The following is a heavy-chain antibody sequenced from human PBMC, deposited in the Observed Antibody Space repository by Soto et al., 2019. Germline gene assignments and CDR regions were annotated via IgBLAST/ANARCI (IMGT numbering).Heavy chain of an antibody. CDR3: ATPTPYDSSGYFFRGDAFDI. Sequence: ASVKVSCKASGYTFTSYGISWVRQAPGQGLEWMGWLSAYNGNTNYAQKLQGRVTMTTDTYTSTAYMELRSLRSDDTAVYYCATPTPYDSSGYFFRGDAFDIWGQGTMVTVSS. D-gene: IGHD3-22*01. V-gene: IGHV1-18*04. CDR2: LSAYNGNT. J-gene: IGHJ3*02. CDR1: GYTFTSYG.